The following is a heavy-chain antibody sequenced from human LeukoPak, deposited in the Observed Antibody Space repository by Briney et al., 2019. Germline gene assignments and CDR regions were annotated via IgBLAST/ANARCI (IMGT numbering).Heavy chain of an antibody. CDR2: ISSSDSTI. CDR1: GFTFSSYA. Sequence: GGSLRLSCAASGFTFSSYAMHWVRQAPGKGLEWVSYISSSDSTIYYADSVKGRFTISRDNAKNSLYLQMNSLRAEDTAVYYCARDYGGSSPFDYWGQGTLVTVSS. CDR3: ARDYGGSSPFDY. J-gene: IGHJ4*02. V-gene: IGHV3-48*03. D-gene: IGHD4-23*01.